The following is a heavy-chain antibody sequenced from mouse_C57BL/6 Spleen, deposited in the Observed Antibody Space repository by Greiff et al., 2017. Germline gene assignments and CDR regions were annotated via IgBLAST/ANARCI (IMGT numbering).Heavy chain of an antibody. V-gene: IGHV1-52*01. Sequence: QVQLKQPGAELVRPGSSVKLSCKASGYTFTSYWMHWVKQRPIQGLEWIGNIDPSDSETHYNQKFKDKATLTVDKSSSTAYMQLSSLTAEDSAVYDCARRGDYGDFDDWGQGTTLTVSA. CDR1: GYTFTSYW. J-gene: IGHJ2*01. CDR2: IDPSDSET. CDR3: ARRGDYGDFDD. D-gene: IGHD2-4*01.